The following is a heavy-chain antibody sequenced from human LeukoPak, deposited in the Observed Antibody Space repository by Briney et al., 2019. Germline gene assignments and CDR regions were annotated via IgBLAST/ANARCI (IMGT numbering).Heavy chain of an antibody. Sequence: SETLSLTCTVSGGSISSGSYYWGWIRQPPGKGLEWIGSIYYSGSTYYNPSLKSRVTISVDTSKNQFSLKLSSVTAADTAVYYCASLIAAAGTLFDYWGQGTLVTVSS. V-gene: IGHV4-39*01. CDR3: ASLIAAAGTLFDY. CDR1: GGSISSGSYY. D-gene: IGHD6-13*01. J-gene: IGHJ4*02. CDR2: IYYSGST.